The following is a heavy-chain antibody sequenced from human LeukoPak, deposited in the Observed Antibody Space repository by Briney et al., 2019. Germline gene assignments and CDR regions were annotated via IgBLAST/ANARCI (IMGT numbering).Heavy chain of an antibody. CDR3: ARDPTYGDYSYFDY. CDR1: GFTFSSYS. CDR2: ISSSSSYI. Sequence: GGSLRLSCAASGFTFSSYSMNWVRQAPGKGLEWVPSISSSSSYIYYADSVKGRFTISRDNAKNSLYLQMNSLRAEDTAVYYCARDPTYGDYSYFDYWGQGTLVTVSS. J-gene: IGHJ4*02. V-gene: IGHV3-21*01. D-gene: IGHD4-17*01.